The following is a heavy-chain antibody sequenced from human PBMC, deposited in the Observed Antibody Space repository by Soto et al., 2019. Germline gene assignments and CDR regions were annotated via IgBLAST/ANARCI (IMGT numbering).Heavy chain of an antibody. V-gene: IGHV3-66*01. J-gene: IGHJ4*02. CDR2: TYSDGST. CDR1: GFTFSSYA. Sequence: GGSPRLSCAASGFTFSSYAMHWVRQAPGKGLEWVSFTYSDGSTYYADSVKGRFTISRDNSKNTLYLQMNSLRGEDTAVYYCARDLWFGELTYWGQGTLVTVSS. CDR3: ARDLWFGELTY. D-gene: IGHD3-10*01.